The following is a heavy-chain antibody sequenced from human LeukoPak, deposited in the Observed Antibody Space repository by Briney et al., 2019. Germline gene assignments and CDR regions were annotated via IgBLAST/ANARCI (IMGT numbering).Heavy chain of an antibody. Sequence: GGSLRLSCAASGFTFISYAMHWVRQAPGKGLEWVAVISYDGSNKYYADSVKGRFTISRDNSKNTLYLQMNSLRAEDTAVYYCARGPRGGYNWFDPWGQGTLVTVSS. CDR3: ARGPRGGYNWFDP. V-gene: IGHV3-30-3*01. CDR1: GFTFISYA. CDR2: ISYDGSNK. J-gene: IGHJ5*02. D-gene: IGHD3-10*01.